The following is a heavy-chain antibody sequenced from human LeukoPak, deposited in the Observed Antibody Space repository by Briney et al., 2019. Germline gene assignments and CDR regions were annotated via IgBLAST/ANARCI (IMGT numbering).Heavy chain of an antibody. D-gene: IGHD4-23*01. V-gene: IGHV3-23*01. J-gene: IGHJ3*02. CDR2: ISGDGRRT. Sequence: ARSLRLSCAASEFTYSAYAMSWVRQAPGKGLEWVSTISGDGRRTFYADSVKGRFTISRDDSKTTLFLQMNSLRAEDTAIYYCARRYGGWGAFDIWGQGTVVTVSS. CDR1: EFTYSAYA. CDR3: ARRYGGWGAFDI.